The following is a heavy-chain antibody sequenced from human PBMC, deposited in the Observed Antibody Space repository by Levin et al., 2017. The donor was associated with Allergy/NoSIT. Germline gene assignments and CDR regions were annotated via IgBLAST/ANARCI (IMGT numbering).Heavy chain of an antibody. Sequence: RSQTLSLTCTVSGGSISSGDYYWSWIRQPPGKGLEWIGYIYYSGSTYYNPSLKSRVTISVDTSKNQFSLKLSSVTAADTAVYYCARAMGDYSNYIQDAFDIWGQGTMVTVSS. CDR1: GGSISSGDYY. J-gene: IGHJ3*02. CDR2: IYYSGST. D-gene: IGHD4-11*01. CDR3: ARAMGDYSNYIQDAFDI. V-gene: IGHV4-30-4*01.